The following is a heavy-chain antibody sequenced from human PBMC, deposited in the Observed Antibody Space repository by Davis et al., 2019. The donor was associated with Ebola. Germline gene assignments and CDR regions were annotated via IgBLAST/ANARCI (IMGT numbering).Heavy chain of an antibody. Sequence: ASVKVSCKASGYTFTGYYMHWVRQAPGQGLEWMGWMNPNSGNTGYAQKFQGRVTMTRNTSISTAYMELSSLRSEDTAVYYCARDKRYCSSTSCYFLSAYGMDVWGQGTTVTVSS. CDR3: ARDKRYCSSTSCYFLSAYGMDV. CDR2: MNPNSGNT. V-gene: IGHV1-8*02. J-gene: IGHJ6*02. D-gene: IGHD2-2*01. CDR1: GYTFTGYY.